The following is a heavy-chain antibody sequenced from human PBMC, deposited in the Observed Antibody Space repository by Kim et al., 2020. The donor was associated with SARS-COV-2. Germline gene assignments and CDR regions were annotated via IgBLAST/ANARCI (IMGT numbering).Heavy chain of an antibody. CDR3: AREGVTIFGVANPIDY. J-gene: IGHJ4*02. Sequence: KLQGRVTMTTDTSTSTAYMELRSLRSDDTAVYYCAREGVTIFGVANPIDYWGQGTLVTVSS. D-gene: IGHD3-3*01. V-gene: IGHV1-18*01.